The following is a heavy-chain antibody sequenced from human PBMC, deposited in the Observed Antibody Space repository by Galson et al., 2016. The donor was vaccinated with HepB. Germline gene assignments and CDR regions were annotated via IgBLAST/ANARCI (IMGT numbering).Heavy chain of an antibody. CDR3: ARAQIPGYCSGGSCFGKDY. V-gene: IGHV3-30-3*01. D-gene: IGHD2-15*01. CDR2: ISYDDGSSK. J-gene: IGHJ4*02. Sequence: SLRLSCAASGFTFSSYAMHWVRQAPGKGLQWVATISYDDGSSKYYADSVKGRFTISRDNSKNTLYLQMNSLRAEDTALYYCARAQIPGYCSGGSCFGKDYWGQGTLVTVSS. CDR1: GFTFSSYA.